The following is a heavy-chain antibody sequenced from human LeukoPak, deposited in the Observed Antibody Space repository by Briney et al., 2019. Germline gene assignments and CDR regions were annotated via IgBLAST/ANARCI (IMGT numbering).Heavy chain of an antibody. Sequence: PGGSLRLSCVASGFTFNNFWMYWVRQTPGKRLMWVSRIDRFGSGTTYADSVKGRFTISRDNARNTVYLQMSGLRVDDAAVYFCARDYHGSGSYFFDSWGQGSLVTVSS. CDR2: IDRFGSGT. CDR3: ARDYHGSGSYFFDS. D-gene: IGHD3-10*01. J-gene: IGHJ4*02. CDR1: GFTFNNFW. V-gene: IGHV3-74*03.